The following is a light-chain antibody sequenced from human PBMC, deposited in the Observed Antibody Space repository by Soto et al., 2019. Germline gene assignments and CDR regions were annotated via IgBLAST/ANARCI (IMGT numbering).Light chain of an antibody. CDR1: QSISNY. Sequence: DIQMTPSPSSLSASVGDRVTITCRASQSISNYLNWYQHKPGKAPNLLIYAASTLHSGVPSRFSGSGSGTHFTLTISSLQPEDFATYYCQQTYSSPETFAQGTKVEI. J-gene: IGKJ1*01. V-gene: IGKV1-39*01. CDR2: AAS. CDR3: QQTYSSPET.